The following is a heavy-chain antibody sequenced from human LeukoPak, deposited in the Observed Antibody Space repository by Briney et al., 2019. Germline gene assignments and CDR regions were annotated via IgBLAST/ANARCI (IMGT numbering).Heavy chain of an antibody. J-gene: IGHJ4*02. D-gene: IGHD3-22*01. CDR3: AKSYYDSSGYRGDLEY. V-gene: IGHV3-30*02. Sequence: GGSLRLSCAASGFTLSRYGMHWVRQAPGKGLEWVAFIRYDGSNKYYADSAKGRFTISRDNSKNTLYLQMNSLRAEDTAVYYCAKSYYDSSGYRGDLEYWGQGTLVTVSS. CDR1: GFTLSRYG. CDR2: IRYDGSNK.